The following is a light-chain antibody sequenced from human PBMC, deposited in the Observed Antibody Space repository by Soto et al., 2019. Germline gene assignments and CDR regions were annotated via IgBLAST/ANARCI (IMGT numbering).Light chain of an antibody. J-gene: IGLJ1*01. CDR2: EVS. CDR1: SSDVGGYNY. CDR3: CSYAGSNNFV. Sequence: QSALTQPPSASGSPGQSVTMSCTGTSSDVGGYNYVSWYQQHPGKAPKLMIFEVSKRPSGVPDRFSGSKSGNTASLTVSGLQAEDEADYYCCSYAGSNNFVFGTGTKLTVL. V-gene: IGLV2-8*01.